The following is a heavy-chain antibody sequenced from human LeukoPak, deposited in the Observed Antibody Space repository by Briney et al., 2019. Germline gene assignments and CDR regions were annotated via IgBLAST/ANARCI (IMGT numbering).Heavy chain of an antibody. CDR2: ISSSGSYI. CDR1: GFTFSSYS. Sequence: GGSLRLSCAASGFTFSSYSMNWVRQAPGKGLECVSSISSSGSYIYYADSVKGRFTISRDNAKNSLYLQMNSLRAEDTAVYYCARDPLAGRTVVVVAATPGGSDDYWSQGTLVTVSS. V-gene: IGHV3-21*01. J-gene: IGHJ4*02. D-gene: IGHD2-15*01. CDR3: ARDPLAGRTVVVVAATPGGSDDY.